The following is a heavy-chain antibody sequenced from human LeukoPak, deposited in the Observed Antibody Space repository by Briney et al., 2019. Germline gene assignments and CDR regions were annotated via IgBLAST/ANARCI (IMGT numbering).Heavy chain of an antibody. CDR1: GGSVSSGSYY. Sequence: SETLSLTCTVSGGSVSSGSYYWSWIRQPPGKGLEWIGYIYYCGSTNYNPSLKSRVTISVDTSKNQFSLKLSSVTAADTAVYYCARDSRGRKPTTDDYWGQGTLVTVSS. J-gene: IGHJ4*02. D-gene: IGHD1-26*01. V-gene: IGHV4-61*01. CDR3: ARDSRGRKPTTDDY. CDR2: IYYCGST.